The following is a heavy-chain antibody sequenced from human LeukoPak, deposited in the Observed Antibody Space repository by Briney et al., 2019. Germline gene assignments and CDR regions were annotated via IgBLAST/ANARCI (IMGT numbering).Heavy chain of an antibody. Sequence: GGSLRLSCAASGFTFSSYEMNWVRKAPGKGLEWVSYISSSSSTIYYADSVKGRFTISRDNAKNSLYLQLNGLRAEDTAVYYCARPLVVGATYPYHWGQGTLVTVSS. CDR3: ARPLVVGATYPYH. CDR2: ISSSSSTI. CDR1: GFTFSSYE. J-gene: IGHJ5*02. D-gene: IGHD1-26*01. V-gene: IGHV3-48*03.